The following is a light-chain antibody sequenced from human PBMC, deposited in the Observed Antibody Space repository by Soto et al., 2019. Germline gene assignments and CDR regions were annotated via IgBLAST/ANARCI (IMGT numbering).Light chain of an antibody. Sequence: DIQMTQSPSSLSASVGDRVTITCRASQSISSYLNGYQQKPGKAPKLLIYAASSLQSGVPSRFSGSGSGTDLTLTISSLQPEDFATYYCRQRYSTPQTFGQGTKVEIK. CDR3: RQRYSTPQT. V-gene: IGKV1-39*01. J-gene: IGKJ1*01. CDR2: AAS. CDR1: QSISSY.